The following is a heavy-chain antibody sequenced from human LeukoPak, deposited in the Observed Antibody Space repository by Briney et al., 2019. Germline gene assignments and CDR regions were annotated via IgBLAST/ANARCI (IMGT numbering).Heavy chain of an antibody. CDR3: ARDEVTTPRD. CDR2: IYSGGST. V-gene: IGHV3-66*01. D-gene: IGHD4-17*01. CDR1: GFTFSSYA. Sequence: AGGSLRLSCAASGFTFSSYAMTWVRQAPGKGLEWVSIIYSGGSTYYADSVRGRFTISRDNSKNTLYLQMHSLRAEDTAVYYCARDEVTTPRDWGQGTLVTVSS. J-gene: IGHJ4*02.